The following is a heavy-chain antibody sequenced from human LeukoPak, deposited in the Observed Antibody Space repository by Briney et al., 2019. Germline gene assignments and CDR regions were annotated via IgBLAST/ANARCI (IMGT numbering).Heavy chain of an antibody. J-gene: IGHJ5*02. Sequence: ASVKVSCKASGYTFTNFGISWVRQAPGQGLEWMGWISPYNGNTDYPQKVQVRVTMTTDTSTSTAYMELRSLRSDDTAVYYCARGGVGHCSGGSCPTSWFDPWGQGTLVTVSS. CDR1: GYTFTNFG. CDR2: ISPYNGNT. V-gene: IGHV1-18*01. D-gene: IGHD2-15*01. CDR3: ARGGVGHCSGGSCPTSWFDP.